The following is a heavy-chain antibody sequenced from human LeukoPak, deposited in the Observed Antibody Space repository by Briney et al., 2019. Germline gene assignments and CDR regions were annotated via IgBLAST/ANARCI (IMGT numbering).Heavy chain of an antibody. D-gene: IGHD3-22*01. CDR3: ARESTRMTLYDSSGH. V-gene: IGHV4-30-4*08. J-gene: IGHJ4*02. CDR1: GGSISSGDYY. Sequence: SETLSLTCTVSGGSISSGDYYWSWIRQPPGKGLEWIGYIYYSGSTYYNPSLKSRVTISVDTSKNQFSLKLSSVTAADTAVYYRARESTRMTLYDSSGHWGQRTLVTVSS. CDR2: IYYSGST.